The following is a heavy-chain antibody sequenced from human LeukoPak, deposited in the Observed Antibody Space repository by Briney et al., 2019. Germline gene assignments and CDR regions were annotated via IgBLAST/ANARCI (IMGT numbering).Heavy chain of an antibody. J-gene: IGHJ4*02. CDR2: IKQDGSEK. V-gene: IGHV3-7*03. CDR1: GFTFSSYW. D-gene: IGHD3-10*01. CDR3: ARDRVEWFGELLTDY. Sequence: GGSLRLSCAASGFTFSSYWMSWVRQAPGKGLEWVANIKQDGSEKYYVDSVKGRFTISRDNAKNSLYLQMNSLRAEDTAVYYCARDRVEWFGELLTDYWGQGTLVTISS.